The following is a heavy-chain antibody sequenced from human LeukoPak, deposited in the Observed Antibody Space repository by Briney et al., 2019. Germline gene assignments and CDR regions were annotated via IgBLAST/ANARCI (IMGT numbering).Heavy chain of an antibody. J-gene: IGHJ4*02. CDR2: MNPNSGNT. CDR3: ARDLYCSGGSCHSPAGRTYDY. D-gene: IGHD2-15*01. CDR1: GYTFTSYD. V-gene: IGHV1-8*01. Sequence: GASVKVSCKASGYTFTSYDINWVRQAPGQGVERLGWMNPNSGNTDYAKKFQGRVTMTRDTSITTAYMQLNSLRSEDTAVYYCARDLYCSGGSCHSPAGRTYDYWGQGTLVTVSS.